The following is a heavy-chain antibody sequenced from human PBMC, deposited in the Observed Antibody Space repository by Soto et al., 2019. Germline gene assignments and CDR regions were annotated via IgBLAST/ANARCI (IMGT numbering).Heavy chain of an antibody. Sequence: QITLKESGPTLVKPTQTLTLTCTFSGFSLNSPAVGVNWIRQPPGKALEWLALIYWDDDKQYSPSLKSRLTIPKDTSKTQVVLTMTNMDPVDTATYYCAHGSGWLSDYWGQGTLVTVSS. D-gene: IGHD6-19*01. J-gene: IGHJ4*02. CDR3: AHGSGWLSDY. CDR2: IYWDDDK. CDR1: GFSLNSPAVG. V-gene: IGHV2-5*02.